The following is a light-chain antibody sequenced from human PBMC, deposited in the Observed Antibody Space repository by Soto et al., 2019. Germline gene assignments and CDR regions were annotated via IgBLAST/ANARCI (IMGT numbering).Light chain of an antibody. CDR2: EAS. CDR3: QQGSNWPPLT. Sequence: EIVLTQSPVTLSLSPGETATLSCRASQSVGTYLAWYQLKSGQAPRLLIYEASKRATGIPARFSGRGSRTDFTLTISSLEPEDFALYYCQQGSNWPPLTFGGGTKVEIK. V-gene: IGKV3-11*01. J-gene: IGKJ4*01. CDR1: QSVGTY.